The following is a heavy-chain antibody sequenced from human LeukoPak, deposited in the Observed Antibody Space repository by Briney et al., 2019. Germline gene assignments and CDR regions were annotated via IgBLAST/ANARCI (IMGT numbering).Heavy chain of an antibody. CDR3: ARDRTCSGGSCYQDFDY. CDR2: ISSSSSYI. D-gene: IGHD2-15*01. CDR1: GFTFSSYS. J-gene: IGHJ4*02. Sequence: GGSLRLSCAASGFTFSSYSMNWVRQAPGKGLEWVSSISSSSSYIYYADSVKGRFTISRDNAKNSVYLQMNSLRAEDTAVYYCARDRTCSGGSCYQDFDYWGQGTLVTVSS. V-gene: IGHV3-21*01.